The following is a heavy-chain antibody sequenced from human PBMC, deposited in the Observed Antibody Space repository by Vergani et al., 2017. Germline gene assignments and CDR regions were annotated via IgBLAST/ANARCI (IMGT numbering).Heavy chain of an antibody. J-gene: IGHJ4*02. Sequence: QVQLVQSGAEVKKPGSSVKVSCKASGGTFSSYAISWVRQAPGQGLEWMGGIIPIFGTANYAQKFQGRVTIPADESTRTAYMELGSLRSEDTAVYYCAGAGTHAGYYFDYWGQGTLVTVSS. CDR2: IIPIFGTA. CDR3: AGAGTHAGYYFDY. D-gene: IGHD1-1*01. CDR1: GGTFSSYA. V-gene: IGHV1-69*01.